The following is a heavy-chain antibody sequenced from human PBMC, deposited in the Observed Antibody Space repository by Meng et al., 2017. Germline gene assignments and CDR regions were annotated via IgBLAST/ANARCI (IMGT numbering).Heavy chain of an antibody. V-gene: IGHV4-34*01. D-gene: IGHD5-18*01. CDR2: INHSGST. CDR1: GGSFSGYY. J-gene: IGHJ4*02. CDR3: ASSGYSYGYRFDY. Sequence: QVQLQEWGAGLLEPSENLSLTCAVYGGSFSGYYWSWIRQPPGKGLEWIGEINHSGSTNYNPSLKSRVTISVDTSKNQFSLKLSSVTAADTAVYYCASSGYSYGYRFDYWGQGTLVTVSS.